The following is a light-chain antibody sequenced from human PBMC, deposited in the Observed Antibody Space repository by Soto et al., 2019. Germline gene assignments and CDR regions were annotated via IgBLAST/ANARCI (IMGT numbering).Light chain of an antibody. CDR1: SSDVGGYNY. Sequence: QSALTQPASVSGSPGQSITISCTGTSSDVGGYNYVSWYQQHPDKAPKLMIYEVSNRPSGVSHRFSGSKSGNTASLTISGLQSEDEGNYYCSSYTRGSTLVFGGGTKLTVL. CDR3: SSYTRGSTLV. V-gene: IGLV2-14*01. J-gene: IGLJ3*02. CDR2: EVS.